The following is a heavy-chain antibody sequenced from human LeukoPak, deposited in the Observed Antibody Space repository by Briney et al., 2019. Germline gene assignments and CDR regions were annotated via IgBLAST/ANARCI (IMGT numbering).Heavy chain of an antibody. CDR2: IRSKAYGGTT. V-gene: IGHV3-49*04. CDR3: ARANYGDYYYGMDV. D-gene: IGHD4-17*01. J-gene: IGHJ6*02. CDR1: GFTFGDYA. Sequence: GGSLRLSCTASGFTFGDYAMSWVRQAPGKGLEWVGFIRSKAYGGTTEYAASVKGRFTISRDDSKSIAYLQMNSLKTEDTAVYYCARANYGDYYYGMDVWGQGTTVTVSS.